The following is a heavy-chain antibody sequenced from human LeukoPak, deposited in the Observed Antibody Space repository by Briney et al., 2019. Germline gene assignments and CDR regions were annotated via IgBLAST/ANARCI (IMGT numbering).Heavy chain of an antibody. J-gene: IGHJ4*02. Sequence: ASVKVSCKASGYTFTSYGISWVRQAPGQGLEWMGRINPNSGGTNYAQKFQGRVTMTRDTSISTAYMELSRLRSDDTAVYYCARGYCSGGSCYSRDYWGQGTLVTVSS. CDR2: INPNSGGT. D-gene: IGHD2-15*01. CDR3: ARGYCSGGSCYSRDY. V-gene: IGHV1-2*06. CDR1: GYTFTSYG.